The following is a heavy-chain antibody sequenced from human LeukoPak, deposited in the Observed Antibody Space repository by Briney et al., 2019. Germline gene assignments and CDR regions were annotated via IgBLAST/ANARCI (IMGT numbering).Heavy chain of an antibody. J-gene: IGHJ5*02. CDR2: ISGYNGNT. CDR3: ARDTVVVPAAPPIKWFDP. CDR1: GYTFTGYY. Sequence: ASVKVSCKAFGYTFTGYYMHWVRQAPGQGLEWMGWISGYNGNTNYAQKLQGRVTMTTDTSTSTAYMELRSLRSDDTAVYYCARDTVVVPAAPPIKWFDPWGQGTLVTVSS. V-gene: IGHV1-18*04. D-gene: IGHD2-2*01.